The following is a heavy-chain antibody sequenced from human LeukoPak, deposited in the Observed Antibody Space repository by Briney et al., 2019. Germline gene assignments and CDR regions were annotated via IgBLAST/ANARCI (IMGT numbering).Heavy chain of an antibody. CDR2: INPNSGGT. CDR1: GYTFTGYY. V-gene: IGHV1-2*06. D-gene: IGHD3-22*01. Sequence: GASVKVSSKASGYTFTGYYMHWVRQAPGQGLEWMGRINPNSGGTNYAQKFQGRVTMTRDTSISTAYMELSRLRSDDTAVYYCARDSLHYYDSSGNWGQGTLVTVSS. J-gene: IGHJ4*02. CDR3: ARDSLHYYDSSGN.